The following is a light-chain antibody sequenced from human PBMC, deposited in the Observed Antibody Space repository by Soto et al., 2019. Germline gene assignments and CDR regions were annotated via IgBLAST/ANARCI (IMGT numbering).Light chain of an antibody. CDR1: QSVLFSSNNKNY. Sequence: DIVMTQSPDSLAVSLGERATINCKSSQSVLFSSNNKNYLAWYQQKPGQPPKLLIYWASTRESGVPDRFSGGGSGKDFTLTISNVQAEDVAVYYCQQYYSTPELNFGGGTKVDIX. J-gene: IGKJ4*01. CDR3: QQYYSTPELN. V-gene: IGKV4-1*01. CDR2: WAS.